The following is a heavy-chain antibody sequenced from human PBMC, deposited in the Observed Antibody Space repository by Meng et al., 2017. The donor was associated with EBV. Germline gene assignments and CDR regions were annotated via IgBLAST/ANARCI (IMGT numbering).Heavy chain of an antibody. Sequence: QIPLKEPGPTRVKPTHTLTLTCTLSGFSLSTRVVGVGWIRQPPGKALEWLALIYWDDDKRYSPSLKSRLTITKDTSKNQVVLTMTNMDPVDAATYYCAHIIAARPFDYWGQGTLVAVSS. CDR1: GFSLSTRVVG. J-gene: IGHJ4*02. CDR3: AHIIAARPFDY. V-gene: IGHV2-5*02. CDR2: IYWDDDK. D-gene: IGHD6-6*01.